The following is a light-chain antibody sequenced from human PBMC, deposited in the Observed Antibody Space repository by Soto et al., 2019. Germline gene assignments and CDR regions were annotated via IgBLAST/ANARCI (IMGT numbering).Light chain of an antibody. CDR2: EVS. V-gene: IGLV2-14*01. CDR3: FSYRVASYV. CDR1: SGDVGGYTY. Sequence: QSALTQPASVSGSPGQSITISCTGTSGDVGGYTYVSWYQHHPGKAPKLMIYEVSNRPSGVSDRFSGSKSGNTASLTISGLQAEDEADYYCFSYRVASYVFGTRTKLTVL. J-gene: IGLJ1*01.